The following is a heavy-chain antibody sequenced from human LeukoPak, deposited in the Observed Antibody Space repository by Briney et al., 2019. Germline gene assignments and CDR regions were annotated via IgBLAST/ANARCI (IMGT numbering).Heavy chain of an antibody. D-gene: IGHD1-26*01. CDR3: ARGLPVGPASDY. CDR2: INHSGST. V-gene: IGHV4-34*01. Sequence: SETLSLTCAVYGGSFSGYYWSWIRQPPGKGLEWIGEINHSGSTNYNPSLKSRVTISVDTSKNQFSLKLSSVTAADTAVYYCARGLPVGPASDYWGQGTLVTVSS. CDR1: GGSFSGYY. J-gene: IGHJ4*02.